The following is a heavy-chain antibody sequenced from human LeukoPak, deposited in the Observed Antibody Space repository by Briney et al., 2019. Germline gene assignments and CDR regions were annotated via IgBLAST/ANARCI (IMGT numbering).Heavy chain of an antibody. CDR2: IYHSGST. V-gene: IGHV4-30-2*01. J-gene: IGHJ3*02. CDR3: ARVTPHDAFDI. CDR1: GGSISSGGYS. D-gene: IGHD3-16*01. Sequence: PSQTLSLTCAVSGGSISSGGYSWSWIRQLPGKGLEWIGYIYHSGSTYYNPSLKSRVTISVDRSKNQFSLKLSSVTAADTAVYYCARVTPHDAFDIWGQGTMVTVSS.